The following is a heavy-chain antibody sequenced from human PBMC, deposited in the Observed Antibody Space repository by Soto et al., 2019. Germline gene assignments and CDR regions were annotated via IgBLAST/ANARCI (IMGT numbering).Heavy chain of an antibody. D-gene: IGHD2-15*01. J-gene: IGHJ6*02. V-gene: IGHV1-69*01. CDR3: AGVDHTTTSGMAV. CDR2: IIPFFGTS. Sequence: QVQLVQSGAEVKKPGSSVKVSCEASGGTFSSYPINWVRQAPGQGLEWMGGIIPFFGTSNYAQKFQGRVTITADDSTNTAYRGLPSLRSEDTAVYYWAGVDHTTTSGMAVWGQGTTATVSS. CDR1: GGTFSSYP.